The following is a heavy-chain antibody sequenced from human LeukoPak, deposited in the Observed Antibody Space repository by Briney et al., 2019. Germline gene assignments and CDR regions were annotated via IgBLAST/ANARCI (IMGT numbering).Heavy chain of an antibody. Sequence: GGSLRLSCAASGFTFSSYGMHWVRQAPGKGLEWVAFIRYDGSNKYYADSVKGRFTISGDNSKNALYLQMNSLRAEDTAVYYCAKGQLWLSGYWGQGTLVTVSS. CDR2: IRYDGSNK. J-gene: IGHJ4*02. V-gene: IGHV3-30*02. CDR1: GFTFSSYG. D-gene: IGHD5-18*01. CDR3: AKGQLWLSGY.